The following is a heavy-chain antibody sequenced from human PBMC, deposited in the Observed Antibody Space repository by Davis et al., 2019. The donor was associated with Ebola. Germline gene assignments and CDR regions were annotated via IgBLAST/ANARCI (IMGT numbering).Heavy chain of an antibody. V-gene: IGHV4-34*01. CDR1: GGSFSGYY. D-gene: IGHD2-15*01. CDR2: FAHSGSS. Sequence: MPSETLSLTCAVYGGSFSGYYWSWIRQSPGKGLEWIGEFAHSGSSNYNPSLKSRVSILGDTSKNQFSLELTSVTAADTAVYFCARSPMICSGGTCYPSTWFDPWGQGTLVTVSS. J-gene: IGHJ5*02. CDR3: ARSPMICSGGTCYPSTWFDP.